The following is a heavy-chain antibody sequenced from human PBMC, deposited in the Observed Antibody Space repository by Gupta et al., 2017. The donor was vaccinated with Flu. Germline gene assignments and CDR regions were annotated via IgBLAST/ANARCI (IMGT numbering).Heavy chain of an antibody. V-gene: IGHV4-31*02. CDR2: IYHSGST. D-gene: IGHD2-15*01. CDR3: ARGYCSGGSCYSGGHNWFDP. J-gene: IGHJ5*02. Sequence: SWIRQHPKKGLEWIGHIYHSGSTYYNPSLKSRISMSIDTSKDQFSLKVRSVTAADTAVYYCARGYCSGGSCYSGGHNWFDPWGQGTLVTVSS.